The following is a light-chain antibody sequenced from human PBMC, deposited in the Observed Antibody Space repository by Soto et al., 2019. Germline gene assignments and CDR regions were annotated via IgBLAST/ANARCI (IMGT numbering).Light chain of an antibody. CDR2: TAS. J-gene: IGKJ2*01. Sequence: DIQMTQSPSSVYASVGDRVTITCRASRDINRWLAWYQQKQGKAPKLLIYTASSLQSGVPSRFSGSGSGTDFTLTITSLQPEDFATYYCQQATSFPYTLGQGTKLELK. CDR1: RDINRW. V-gene: IGKV1-12*01. CDR3: QQATSFPYT.